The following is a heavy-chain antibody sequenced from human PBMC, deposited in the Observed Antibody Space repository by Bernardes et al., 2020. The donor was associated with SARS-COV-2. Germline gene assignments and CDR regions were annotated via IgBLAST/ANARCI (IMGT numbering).Heavy chain of an antibody. D-gene: IGHD3-10*01. CDR2: ISWNSGSI. J-gene: IGHJ4*02. V-gene: IGHV3-9*01. CDR3: AKLGVLGNYYGSGSFDATDY. Sequence: GGSLRLSCAASGFTFDDYAMHWVRQAPGKGLEWVSGISWNSGSIGYADSVKGRFTISRDNAKNSLYLQMNSLRAEDTALYYCAKLGVLGNYYGSGSFDATDYWGQGTLVTVSS. CDR1: GFTFDDYA.